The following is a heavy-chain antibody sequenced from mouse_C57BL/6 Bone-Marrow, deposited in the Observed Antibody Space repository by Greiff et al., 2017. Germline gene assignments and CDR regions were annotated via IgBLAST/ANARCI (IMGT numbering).Heavy chain of an antibody. CDR2: IRSKSSNYAT. V-gene: IGHV10-3*01. CDR3: VREGGVRRRSYWYFDV. Sequence: EVQLVESGGGLVQPKGSLKLSCAASGFTFNTYAMHWVRQAPGKGLEWVARIRSKSSNYATYYADSVKDRFTISRDDSQSMLYLQMNNLKTEDTAMDYCVREGGVRRRSYWYFDVGGTGTTVTVSS. D-gene: IGHD2-14*01. J-gene: IGHJ1*03. CDR1: GFTFNTYA.